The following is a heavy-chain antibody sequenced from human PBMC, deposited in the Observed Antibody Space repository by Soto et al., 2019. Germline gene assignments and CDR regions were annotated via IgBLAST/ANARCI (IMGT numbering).Heavy chain of an antibody. CDR2: ISYDGSNK. V-gene: IGHV3-30*03. CDR3: ALVATTYYYYGMDV. CDR1: GFTFSSYG. Sequence: QVQLVESGGGVVQPGRSLRLSCAASGFTFSSYGMHWVRQAPGKGLEWVAVISYDGSNKYYADSVKGRFTISRDNSKNTLYLQMNSLRAEDTAVYYCALVATTYYYYGMDVWCQGTTVTVSS. D-gene: IGHD5-12*01. J-gene: IGHJ6*02.